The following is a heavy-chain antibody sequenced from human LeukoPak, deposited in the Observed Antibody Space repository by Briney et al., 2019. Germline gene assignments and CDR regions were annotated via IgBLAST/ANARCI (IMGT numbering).Heavy chain of an antibody. CDR1: GGSITRNY. CDR2: IYYSETT. V-gene: IGHV4-59*13. J-gene: IGHJ5*02. Sequence: SETLSLTCTVSGGSITRNYWNWIRQPPGKGLEWIGNIYYSETTNYNPSLKSRVSISVDTSKNLLSLKLSPVTAADTAVYYCARDRRDQGWFDPWGQGTLVTVSS. CDR3: ARDRRDQGWFDP.